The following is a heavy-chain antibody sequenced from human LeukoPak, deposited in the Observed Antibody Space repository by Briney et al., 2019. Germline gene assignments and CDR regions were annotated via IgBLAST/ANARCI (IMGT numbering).Heavy chain of an antibody. CDR2: IHIDENRK. J-gene: IGHJ6*02. CDR1: GLTFSSYA. CDR3: VSGRSDCNGMDV. Sequence: GGSRRLSCAASGLTFSSYAMACVRQVPGKGLVSVSRIHIDENRKTYADSVKGRFTISRDNAKNTLYLQINRLGVEDTAVYYCVSGRSDCNGMDVWGQGTTVTVSS. V-gene: IGHV3-74*01. D-gene: IGHD2-21*02.